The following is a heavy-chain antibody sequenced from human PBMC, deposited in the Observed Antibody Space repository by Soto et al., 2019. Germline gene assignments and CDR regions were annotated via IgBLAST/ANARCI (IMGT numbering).Heavy chain of an antibody. D-gene: IGHD6-6*01. CDR3: AHRPPPSSSSVGYNWFAP. Sequence: QITLKESGPTLVKPTQTLTLTCTFSGFSLSTSGVGVGWIRQPPGKALEWLALIYWDDDKRYSPSLKSRLTITKDTSKTQVVLTMTNMDPVDTATYYCAHRPPPSSSSVGYNWFAPWGQGTLVTVSS. J-gene: IGHJ5*02. CDR2: IYWDDDK. CDR1: GFSLSTSGVG. V-gene: IGHV2-5*02.